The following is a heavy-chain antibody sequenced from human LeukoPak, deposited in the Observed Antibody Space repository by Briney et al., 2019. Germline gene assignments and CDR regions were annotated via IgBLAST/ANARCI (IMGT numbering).Heavy chain of an antibody. CDR3: ARDRRTGSLFDY. D-gene: IGHD2-8*02. CDR1: GGSFSGYY. J-gene: IGHJ4*02. Sequence: NTSETLSLTCAVYGGSFSGYYWSWIRQPPGKGLEWIGEINHSGGTNYNPSLKSRVTISVDTSKNQFSLKLSSETAADTAVYYCARDRRTGSLFDYWGQGTLVTVSS. V-gene: IGHV4-34*01. CDR2: INHSGGT.